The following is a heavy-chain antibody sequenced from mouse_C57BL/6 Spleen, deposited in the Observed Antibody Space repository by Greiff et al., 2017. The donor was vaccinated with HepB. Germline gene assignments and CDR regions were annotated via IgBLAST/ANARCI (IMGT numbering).Heavy chain of an antibody. Sequence: EVKLMESGAELVRPGASVKLSCTASGFNIKDDYMHWVKQRPEQGLEWIGWIDPENGDTEYASKFQGKATITADTSSNTAYRQLSSLTSEDTAVYYCTSSMVTPDYWGQGTTLTVSS. V-gene: IGHV14-4*01. J-gene: IGHJ2*01. CDR2: IDPENGDT. CDR1: GFNIKDDY. D-gene: IGHD2-2*01. CDR3: TSSMVTPDY.